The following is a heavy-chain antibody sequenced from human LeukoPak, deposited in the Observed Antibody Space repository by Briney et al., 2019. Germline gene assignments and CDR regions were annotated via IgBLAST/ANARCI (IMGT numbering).Heavy chain of an antibody. J-gene: IGHJ6*03. D-gene: IGHD3-10*01. CDR3: ARANYYGSGSYYKHYYYYYMDV. V-gene: IGHV3-74*01. Sequence: GGSLRLSCAASGFTFSSYWMHWVRQAPGKGLVWVSRINSDGSSTSYADSVKGRFTISRDNAKNTLYLQMNSLRAEDTALYYCARANYYGSGSYYKHYYYYYMDVWGKGTTVTVSS. CDR1: GFTFSSYW. CDR2: INSDGSST.